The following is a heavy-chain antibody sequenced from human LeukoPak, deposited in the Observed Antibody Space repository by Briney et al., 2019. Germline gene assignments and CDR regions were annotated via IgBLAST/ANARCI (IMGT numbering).Heavy chain of an antibody. CDR1: GFIFSGYW. V-gene: IGHV3-74*01. CDR2: IKTDGTTT. CDR3: ARIKG. J-gene: IGHJ4*02. Sequence: GGSLRLSCASSGFIFSGYWMHWVRQAPGKGLMWVSRIKTDGTTTYYADSVKGRFTISRDNAKNSLYLQMNSLRAEDTAVYYCARIKGWGQGTLVTVSS.